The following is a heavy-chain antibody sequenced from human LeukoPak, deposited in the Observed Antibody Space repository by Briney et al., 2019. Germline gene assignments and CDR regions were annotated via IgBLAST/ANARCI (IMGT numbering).Heavy chain of an antibody. CDR1: GFTFSDYY. J-gene: IGHJ4*02. CDR2: ISSSGSTI. Sequence: GGSLRLSCAASGFTFSDYYMSWIRQAPGKGLEWVSYISSSGSTIYYADSVKGRFTISRDNAKNSLYLQMNSLRAEDTAVYYCARRGSPLGVPAATTDPIDYWGQGTLVTVSS. D-gene: IGHD2-2*01. V-gene: IGHV3-11*04. CDR3: ARRGSPLGVPAATTDPIDY.